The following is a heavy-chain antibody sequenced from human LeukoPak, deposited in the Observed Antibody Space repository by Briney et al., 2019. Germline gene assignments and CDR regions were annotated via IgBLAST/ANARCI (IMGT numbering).Heavy chain of an antibody. CDR2: ISRSGSRI. CDR3: ARSTVTNYFDY. V-gene: IGHV3-48*03. CDR1: GFTFNDYE. Sequence: GGSLGLSCAASGFTFNDYEMNWVRQAPGKGLEWISYISRSGSRIYYADSVQGRFTISRDNAKNSLYLQVNTLRAEDTAVYYCARSTVTNYFDYWGQGTLVTVSS. D-gene: IGHD4-17*01. J-gene: IGHJ4*02.